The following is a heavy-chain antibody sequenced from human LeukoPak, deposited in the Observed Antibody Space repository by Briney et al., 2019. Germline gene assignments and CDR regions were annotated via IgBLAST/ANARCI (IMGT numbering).Heavy chain of an antibody. Sequence: PGGSLRLSCAASGFTFSIYSMNWVRQAPGKGLEWVSSISSSSNYIYYADSVKGRFTISRDNVKNSLYLQMNSLRAEDTAVYYCARAGPADYWGQGTLVTVSS. CDR1: GFTFSIYS. CDR2: ISSSSNYI. J-gene: IGHJ4*02. CDR3: ARAGPADY. V-gene: IGHV3-21*01.